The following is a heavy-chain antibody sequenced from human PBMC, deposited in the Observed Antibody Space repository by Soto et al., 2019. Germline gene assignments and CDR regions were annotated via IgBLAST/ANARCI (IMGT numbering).Heavy chain of an antibody. CDR2: MNSDGSII. Sequence: PGGSLRLSCVVSEFTFSSSWMHWVRQGPGKGLVWVSRMNSDGSIINYADSVKGRFTTSRDNAKNMLYLQMNRLRAEDTALYSYESGWSEYWGRGTRVTVSS. V-gene: IGHV3-74*01. D-gene: IGHD2-15*01. CDR1: EFTFSSSW. CDR3: ESGWSEY. J-gene: IGHJ4*02.